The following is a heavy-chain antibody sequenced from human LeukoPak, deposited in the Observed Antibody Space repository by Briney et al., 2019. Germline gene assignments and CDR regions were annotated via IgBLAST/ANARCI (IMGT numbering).Heavy chain of an antibody. CDR3: ANFCSSTSCSYYYYGMDV. CDR1: GFTFSSYA. CDR2: ISGSGGST. D-gene: IGHD2-2*01. Sequence: GGSLRLSCTASGFTFSSYAMSWVRQAPGQGLEWVSAISGSGGSTYYADSVKDRFTISRDNSKNTLYLQMNSLRVEDTAVYYCANFCSSTSCSYYYYGMDVWGKGTTVTVSS. J-gene: IGHJ6*04. V-gene: IGHV3-23*01.